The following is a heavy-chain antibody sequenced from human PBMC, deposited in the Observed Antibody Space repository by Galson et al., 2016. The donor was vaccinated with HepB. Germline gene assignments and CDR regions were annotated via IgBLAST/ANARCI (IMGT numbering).Heavy chain of an antibody. J-gene: IGHJ3*02. D-gene: IGHD6-25*01. V-gene: IGHV3-7*01. CDR1: GFVFSANW. CDR3: VSGYTSGI. Sequence: SLRLSCAASGFVFSANWLSWVRQSPGKGLEWVASINQDGNGRYYVDSAKGRFIISRDNARTSLSLQMHSLRVDDTSIYYCVSGYTSGIWGPGTMVIVSS. CDR2: INQDGNGR.